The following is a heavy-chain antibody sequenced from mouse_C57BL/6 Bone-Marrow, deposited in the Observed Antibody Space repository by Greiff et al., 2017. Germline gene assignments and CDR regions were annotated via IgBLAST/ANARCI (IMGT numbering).Heavy chain of an antibody. J-gene: IGHJ1*03. CDR2: INPGSGGT. CDR3: ASKGYGYFDV. CDR1: GYAFTNYL. Sequence: QVQLQQSGAELVRPGTSVKVSCKASGYAFTNYLIEWVKQRPGQGLEWIGVINPGSGGTNYNEKFKGKATLTADKSSSTAYMQLSSLTSEDSAVYICASKGYGYFDVWGTGTTVTVTS. V-gene: IGHV1-54*01.